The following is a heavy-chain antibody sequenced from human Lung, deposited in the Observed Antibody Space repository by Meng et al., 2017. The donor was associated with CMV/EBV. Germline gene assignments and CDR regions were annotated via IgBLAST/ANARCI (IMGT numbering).Heavy chain of an antibody. V-gene: IGHV4-59*01. J-gene: IGHJ6*02. Sequence: SETLSLTCPVSGASISSYYWSWIRQPPGRGLEYIGFIYYSGSTNYNPSLRRPVIISIDTSKNQFSLKLSSVTTADTAVYYCARFSATGAYYYGRDVWGQGTTVTVSS. CDR3: ARFSATGAYYYGRDV. CDR2: IYYSGST. D-gene: IGHD1-1*01. CDR1: GASISSYY.